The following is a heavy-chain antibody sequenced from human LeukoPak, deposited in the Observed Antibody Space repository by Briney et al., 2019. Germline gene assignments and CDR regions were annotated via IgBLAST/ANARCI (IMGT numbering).Heavy chain of an antibody. J-gene: IGHJ6*04. V-gene: IGHV1-69*13. D-gene: IGHD5-18*01. CDR1: GGTFSIFA. CDR3: ARSGYRYGYTGSYGMDV. Sequence: SVNVSCKASGGTFSIFAISWLRQPPGQGLEWMGVIIPIFGTANYAQKFQGRVTITADEYTSTAYMELSSLRSEDTSVYCCARSGYRYGYTGSYGMDVWGKGTTVTVSS. CDR2: IIPIFGTA.